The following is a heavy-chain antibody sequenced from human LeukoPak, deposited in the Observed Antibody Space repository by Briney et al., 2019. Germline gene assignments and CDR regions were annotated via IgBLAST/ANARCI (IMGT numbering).Heavy chain of an antibody. CDR2: ISWNSGSI. D-gene: IGHD3-10*01. Sequence: GGSLRLSCAASGFTFDDYAMHWVRQAPGKGLEWVSGISWNSGSIGYADSVKGRFTISRDNAKNSLYLQVNSLRAEDTALYYCAKSRGSGSYSPSFDYWGQGTLVTVSS. J-gene: IGHJ4*02. CDR3: AKSRGSGSYSPSFDY. CDR1: GFTFDDYA. V-gene: IGHV3-9*01.